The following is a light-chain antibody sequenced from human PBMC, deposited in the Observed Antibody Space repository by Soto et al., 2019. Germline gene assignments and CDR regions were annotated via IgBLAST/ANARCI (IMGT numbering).Light chain of an antibody. V-gene: IGKV4-1*01. Sequence: DIVLTQSPDSLAVSLGEGATIRCRSSQTLLYPSSNKNFLAWYQQKPGQPPKLLIYWASTRESGVPERFRGGGSGTDFTLTIDSLQAEDVAVYYCQQYYNTLWTFGQGTKVEIK. J-gene: IGKJ1*01. CDR2: WAS. CDR3: QQYYNTLWT. CDR1: QTLLYPSSNKNF.